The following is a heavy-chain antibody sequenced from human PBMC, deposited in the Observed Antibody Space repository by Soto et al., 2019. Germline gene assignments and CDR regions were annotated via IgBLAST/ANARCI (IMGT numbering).Heavy chain of an antibody. CDR3: AATLLWFGELSRGDYYGMDV. CDR2: IVVGSGNT. V-gene: IGHV1-58*01. Sequence: QMQLVQSGPEVKKPGTSVKVSCKASGFTFTSSAVQWVRQARGQRLEWIGWIVVGSGNTNYAQKFQERVNITRDMSTSTAYMELSRLRSEDTAVYYCAATLLWFGELSRGDYYGMDVWGQGTTVTVSS. CDR1: GFTFTSSA. J-gene: IGHJ6*02. D-gene: IGHD3-10*01.